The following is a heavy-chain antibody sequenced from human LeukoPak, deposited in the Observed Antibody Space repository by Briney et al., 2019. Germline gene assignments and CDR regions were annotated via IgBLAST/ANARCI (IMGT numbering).Heavy chain of an antibody. Sequence: GSLRLSCAASGFTFSSYGMHWVRQAPGKGLEWVAVIWYDGSNKYYADSVKGRFTISRDNSKNTLYLQMNSLRAEDTAVYYCARDCSSTSCYLDYWGQGTLVTVSS. V-gene: IGHV3-33*01. CDR2: IWYDGSNK. CDR3: ARDCSSTSCYLDY. CDR1: GFTFSSYG. J-gene: IGHJ4*02. D-gene: IGHD2-2*01.